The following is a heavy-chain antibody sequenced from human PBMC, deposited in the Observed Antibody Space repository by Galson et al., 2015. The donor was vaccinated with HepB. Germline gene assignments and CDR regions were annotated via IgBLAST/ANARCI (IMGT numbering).Heavy chain of an antibody. CDR1: GGSLGSGTYY. D-gene: IGHD3-3*01. CDR2: VFVSGST. Sequence: TLSLTCTVSGGSLGSGTYYWNWIRQPAGKGLEWIGRVFVSGSTNYNLSLKSRVTMSVDTSKNQFSLKLSSVTAADTAVYYCAREVRFLEWLPGGNDAFEIWGQGTMVTVSA. CDR3: AREVRFLEWLPGGNDAFEI. V-gene: IGHV4-61*02. J-gene: IGHJ3*02.